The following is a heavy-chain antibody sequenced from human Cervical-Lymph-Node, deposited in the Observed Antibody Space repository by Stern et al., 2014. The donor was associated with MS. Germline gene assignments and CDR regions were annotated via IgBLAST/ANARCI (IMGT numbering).Heavy chain of an antibody. CDR3: ARGVVSNRAAATQHNLFDP. Sequence: VQLVESAAEGKTPGSSANVSCKASGGTFISSYAITWMRQAPGQGLEWMGRIIPILGLPNYAQKFQGRVTFTADTSTSTTYMELSSLTSEDTAVYYCARGVVSNRAAATQHNLFDPWGQGTLVTVSS. CDR2: IIPILGLP. D-gene: IGHD2-15*01. J-gene: IGHJ5*02. V-gene: IGHV1-69*09. CDR1: GGTFISSYA.